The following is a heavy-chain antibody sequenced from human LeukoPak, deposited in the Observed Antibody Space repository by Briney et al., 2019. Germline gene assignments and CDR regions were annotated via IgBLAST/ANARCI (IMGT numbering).Heavy chain of an antibody. CDR3: ASLIVGATEDAFDI. CDR2: INPNSGGT. V-gene: IGHV1-2*02. J-gene: IGHJ3*02. CDR1: GYTFTGYY. D-gene: IGHD1-26*01. Sequence: VASVKVSCKASGYTFTGYYMHWVRRAPGQGLEWMGWINPNSGGTNYAQKFQGRVTMTRDTSISTAYMELSRLRSDDTAVYYCASLIVGATEDAFDIWGQGTMVTVSS.